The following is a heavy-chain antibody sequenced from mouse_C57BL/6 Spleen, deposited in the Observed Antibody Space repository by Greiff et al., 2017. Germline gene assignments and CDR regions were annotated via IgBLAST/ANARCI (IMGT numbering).Heavy chain of an antibody. CDR1: GYTITSYG. D-gene: IGHD1-1*01. J-gene: IGHJ2*01. CDR2: IYPRSGNT. V-gene: IGHV1-81*01. Sequence: QVQLQQSGAELARPGASVKLSCKASGYTITSYGISWVKQRTGQGLVWIGEIYPRSGNTYYNEKFKGKATLTADTSSSTAYMELRSLTSEDSAVYFCARKWITTVVAPFDYWGQGTTLTVSS. CDR3: ARKWITTVVAPFDY.